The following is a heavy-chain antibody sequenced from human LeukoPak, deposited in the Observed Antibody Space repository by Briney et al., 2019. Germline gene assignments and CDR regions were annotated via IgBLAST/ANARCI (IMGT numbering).Heavy chain of an antibody. D-gene: IGHD6-19*01. Sequence: PGGSLRLSCAASGFTFSSYWMSWVRQAPGKGLEWVANIKQDGSEKYYVASVKGRFTISRDNAKNSLYLQMNSLRAEDTAVYYCARDCSSGCFDYWGQGALVTVSS. CDR3: ARDCSSGCFDY. V-gene: IGHV3-7*03. CDR2: IKQDGSEK. J-gene: IGHJ4*02. CDR1: GFTFSSYW.